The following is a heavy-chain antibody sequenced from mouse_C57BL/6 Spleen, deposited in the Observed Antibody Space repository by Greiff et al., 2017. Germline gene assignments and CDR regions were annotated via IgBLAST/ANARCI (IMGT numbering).Heavy chain of an antibody. CDR1: GFTFSSYG. J-gene: IGHJ2*01. CDR3: ARGDGSPYYFDY. V-gene: IGHV5-6*02. D-gene: IGHD1-1*01. Sequence: DVKLVESGGDLVKPGGSLKLSCAASGFTFSSYGMSWVRQTPDKRLEWVATISSGGSYTYYPDSVKGRFTISRDNAKNTLYLQMSSLKSEDTAMYYCARGDGSPYYFDYWGQGTTLTVSS. CDR2: ISSGGSYT.